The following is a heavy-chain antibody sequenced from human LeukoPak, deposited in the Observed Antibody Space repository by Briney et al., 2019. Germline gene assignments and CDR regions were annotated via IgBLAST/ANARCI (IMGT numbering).Heavy chain of an antibody. CDR2: IYYSGST. J-gene: IGHJ4*02. D-gene: IGHD6-13*01. Sequence: SQTLSLTCTVSGGSISSGGYYWSWIRQHPGKGLEWIGNIYYSGSTYYIPSLKSRVTISLDTSKNQFSLKLSSVTAADTAVYYCARDYRPYSSSWYYDYWGQGTLVTVSS. V-gene: IGHV4-31*03. CDR1: GGSISSGGYY. CDR3: ARDYRPYSSSWYYDY.